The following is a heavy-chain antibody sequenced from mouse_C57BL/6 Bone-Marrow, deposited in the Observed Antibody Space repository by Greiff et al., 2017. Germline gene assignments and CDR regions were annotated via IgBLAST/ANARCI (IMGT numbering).Heavy chain of an antibody. CDR2: ISYDGSN. J-gene: IGHJ2*01. CDR3: ARGGTTTVDY. CDR1: GYSITSGYY. D-gene: IGHD1-1*01. V-gene: IGHV3-6*01. Sequence: EVKLQESGPGLVKPSQSLSLTCSVTGYSITSGYYWNWIRQFPGNKLEWMGYISYDGSNNYNPSLKNRISITRDTSKNQFFLKLNSVTTEDTATYYCARGGTTTVDYWGQGTTLTVSS.